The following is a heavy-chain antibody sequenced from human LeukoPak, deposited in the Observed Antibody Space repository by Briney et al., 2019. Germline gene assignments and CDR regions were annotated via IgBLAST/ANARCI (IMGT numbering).Heavy chain of an antibody. Sequence: GGSLRLSCVGSGFIFSSYGMHWVRQAPGKGLEWVAFIRYDGSNKYYADSVKGRFTISRDNSKNTLYLQMNSLRAEDTAVYYCARFLVTMIDYWGQGTLVTVSS. J-gene: IGHJ4*02. CDR3: ARFLVTMIDY. V-gene: IGHV3-33*08. CDR2: IRYDGSNK. CDR1: GFIFSSYG. D-gene: IGHD3-22*01.